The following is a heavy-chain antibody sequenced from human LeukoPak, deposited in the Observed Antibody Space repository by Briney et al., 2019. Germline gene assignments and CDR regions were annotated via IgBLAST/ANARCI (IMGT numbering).Heavy chain of an antibody. Sequence: SETLSLTCAVYGGSFSGYYWSWIRQPPGKGLEWIGEINHSGSTNYNPSLKSRVTISVDTSKNQFSLKLSSVTAADTALYYCARWVTMVRGVSNWFDPWGQGTLVTVSS. CDR3: ARWVTMVRGVSNWFDP. CDR2: INHSGST. V-gene: IGHV4-34*01. D-gene: IGHD3-10*01. J-gene: IGHJ5*02. CDR1: GGSFSGYY.